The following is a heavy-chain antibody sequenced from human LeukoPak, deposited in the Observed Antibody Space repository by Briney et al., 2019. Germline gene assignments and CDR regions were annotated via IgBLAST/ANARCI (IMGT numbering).Heavy chain of an antibody. CDR3: ASVHTRYWYFDL. D-gene: IGHD1-1*01. J-gene: IGHJ2*01. CDR1: GFTFSGYN. V-gene: IGHV3-48*04. CDR2: ISGSSSAI. Sequence: GGSLRLSCVVSGFTFSGYNMNWVRQAPGKGLEWLSYISGSSSAIYYADSVKGRFTISRDNAKNSLYLQMNSLRAEDTAVYYCASVHTRYWYFDLWGRGTLVTVSS.